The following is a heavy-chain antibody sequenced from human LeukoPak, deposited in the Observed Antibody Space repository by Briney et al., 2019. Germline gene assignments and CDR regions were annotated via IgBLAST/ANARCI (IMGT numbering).Heavy chain of an antibody. J-gene: IGHJ6*03. CDR1: GYSVSSGYY. D-gene: IGHD3-10*01. CDR3: ARDAREGSGSYYYYYYMDV. CDR2: IYHSGST. V-gene: IGHV4-38-2*02. Sequence: SETLSLTCTVSGYSVSSGYYWGWIRQPPGKGLEWIGSIYHSGSTYYNPSLKSRVTISVDTSKNQFSLKLSSVTAADTAVYYCARDAREGSGSYYYYYYMDVWGKGTTVTVSS.